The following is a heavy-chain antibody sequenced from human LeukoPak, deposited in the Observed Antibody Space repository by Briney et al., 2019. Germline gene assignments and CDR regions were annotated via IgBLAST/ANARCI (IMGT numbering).Heavy chain of an antibody. J-gene: IGHJ4*02. Sequence: ASVKVSCKTSGYTFTSYSIIWVRQAPGQGLECMGWINPYNDNTNYAQNLQGRVTMTTDTSTNTVYMELKSLRSDDTAVYYCARDEVHGDRDFDYWGQGTLVTVSS. V-gene: IGHV1-18*01. CDR1: GYTFTSYS. CDR2: INPYNDNT. D-gene: IGHD4-17*01. CDR3: ARDEVHGDRDFDY.